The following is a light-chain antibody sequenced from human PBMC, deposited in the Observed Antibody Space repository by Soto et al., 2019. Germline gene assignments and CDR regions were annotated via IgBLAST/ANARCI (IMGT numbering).Light chain of an antibody. Sequence: EIPMTQSPSTLSTSTGERATISCRASHSISSWLAWYQQKPGKAPKLLIYDASSLASGAPSRFSGSGSGTEFTLAINSLQPDDFATYYCQQYKTYSITFGQGTRLDI. V-gene: IGKV1-5*01. CDR2: DAS. CDR3: QQYKTYSIT. J-gene: IGKJ5*01. CDR1: HSISSW.